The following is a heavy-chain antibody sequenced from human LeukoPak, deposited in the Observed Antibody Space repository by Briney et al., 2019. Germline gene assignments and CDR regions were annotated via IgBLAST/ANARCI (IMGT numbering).Heavy chain of an antibody. Sequence: SETLSLTCTVSGGSISSYYWSWIRQPPGKGLEWIGYIYYSGSTNYNPSLKSRVTISVDTSKNQFSLKLSSVTAADTAVYYCARDHPHKAQPDAFDIWGQGTMVTVSS. CDR3: ARDHPHKAQPDAFDI. CDR1: GGSISSYY. J-gene: IGHJ3*02. V-gene: IGHV4-59*01. CDR2: IYYSGST.